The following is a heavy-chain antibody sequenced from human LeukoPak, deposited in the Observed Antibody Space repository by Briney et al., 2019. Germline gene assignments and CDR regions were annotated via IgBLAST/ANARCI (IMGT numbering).Heavy chain of an antibody. D-gene: IGHD3-9*01. Sequence: PSETLSLTCVVSGGSISGYNFFWGWIRQPPGKGLEWIGGIYFSGSAYYNPSLKSRVTMSVDTSKTQFSLNMSSVTAADTAVYYCARLIFGPPGKTAFDIWGQGTMVTVSS. J-gene: IGHJ3*02. V-gene: IGHV4-39*01. CDR2: IYFSGSA. CDR3: ARLIFGPPGKTAFDI. CDR1: GGSISGYNFF.